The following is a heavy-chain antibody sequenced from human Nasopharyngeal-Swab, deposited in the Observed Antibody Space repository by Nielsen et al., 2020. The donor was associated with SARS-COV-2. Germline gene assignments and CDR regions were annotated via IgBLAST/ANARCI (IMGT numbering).Heavy chain of an antibody. J-gene: IGHJ4*02. Sequence: ASVKVSCKASGYTFTSNVLNWVRQAPGQGPEYIGWISPKTGAPTYAQAFTGRFVISLDTSVSTTYLQISSLTADDTAVYYCARENQEYANIWIVYWGQGTQVTVSS. D-gene: IGHD1-1*01. CDR1: GYTFTSNV. CDR2: ISPKTGAP. V-gene: IGHV7-4-1*02. CDR3: ARENQEYANIWIVY.